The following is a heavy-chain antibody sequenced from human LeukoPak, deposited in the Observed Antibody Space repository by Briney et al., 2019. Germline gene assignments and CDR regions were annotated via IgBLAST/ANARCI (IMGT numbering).Heavy chain of an antibody. CDR2: IWYDGSNK. D-gene: IGHD3-22*01. CDR1: GFTFSSYG. Sequence: PGGSLRLSCAASGFTFSSYGMHWARQAPGKGLEWVAVIWYDGSNKYYADSVKGRFTISRDNSKNTLYLQMNSLRAEDTAVYYCARDSFYDSSGYYYYGMDVWGQGTTVTVSS. V-gene: IGHV3-33*01. CDR3: ARDSFYDSSGYYYYGMDV. J-gene: IGHJ6*02.